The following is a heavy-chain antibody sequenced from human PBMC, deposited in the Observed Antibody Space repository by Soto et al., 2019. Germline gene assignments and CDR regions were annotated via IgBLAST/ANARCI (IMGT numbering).Heavy chain of an antibody. CDR1: GWSFSGYY. CDR2: INHSGST. CDR3: ARPVPANYDFWSGYSPYYMDV. V-gene: IGHV4-34*01. Sequence: SETLSLTCAVYGWSFSGYYWSWIRQPPGKGLEWIGEINHSGSTNYNPSLKSRVTISVDTSKNQFSLKLSSVTAADTAVYYCARPVPANYDFWSGYSPYYMDVWGKGTTVTVSS. D-gene: IGHD3-3*01. J-gene: IGHJ6*03.